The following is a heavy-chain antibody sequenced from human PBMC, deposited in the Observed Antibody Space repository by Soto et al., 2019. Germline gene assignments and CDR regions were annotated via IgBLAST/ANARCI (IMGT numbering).Heavy chain of an antibody. CDR1: GGSIGTNNW. CDR2: IHHTGSI. D-gene: IGHD1-26*01. J-gene: IGHJ4*02. CDR3: ARERGAGTYQGFDY. V-gene: IGHV4-4*02. Sequence: QLLLQESGPGLVKPSGTLSLTCAVSGGSIGTNNWWHWIRQSPGKGLEWIGEIHHTGSINYSPSLKSRVIMSRDESKNQFSLSSSSVTAADTAMYFCARERGAGTYQGFDYWGQGTLVTVSS.